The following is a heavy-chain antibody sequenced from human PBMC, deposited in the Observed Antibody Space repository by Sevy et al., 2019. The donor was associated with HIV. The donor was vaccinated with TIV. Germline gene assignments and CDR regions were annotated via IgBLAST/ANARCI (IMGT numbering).Heavy chain of an antibody. CDR1: GGTFSSYA. D-gene: IGHD3-22*01. CDR2: LIPILGTA. V-gene: IGHV1-69*13. CDR3: ARESYYYDSSGYFYYYYGMDV. Sequence: ASVKVSCKASGGTFSSYAISWVRQAPGQGLEWMGGLIPILGTANYAQKFQGRVTITADESTSTAYMELSSLRSEDTAVYYCARESYYYDSSGYFYYYYGMDVWGQGTTVTVSS. J-gene: IGHJ6*02.